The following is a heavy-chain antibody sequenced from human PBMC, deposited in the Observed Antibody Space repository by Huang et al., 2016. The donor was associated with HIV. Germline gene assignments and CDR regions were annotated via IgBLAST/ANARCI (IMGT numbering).Heavy chain of an antibody. CDR3: AGGIRYFGVVAYFDY. D-gene: IGHD3-3*01. CDR2: ISSSSSTI. J-gene: IGHJ4*02. Sequence: GGLVQPGGSLRLSCAASGFTFSSYSMNWVRQAPGKGLEWVSYISSSSSTIYYADSVKGRFTISRDNAKNSLFLQMNSLGDEDTAVYYCAGGIRYFGVVAYFDYWGQGALVTVSS. CDR1: GFTFSSYS. V-gene: IGHV3-48*02.